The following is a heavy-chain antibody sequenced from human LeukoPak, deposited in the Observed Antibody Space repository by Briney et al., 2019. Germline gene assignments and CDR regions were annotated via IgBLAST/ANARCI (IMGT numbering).Heavy chain of an antibody. CDR3: ARFTSSGYPFDY. D-gene: IGHD3-22*01. CDR1: GFTFKSYG. V-gene: IGHV4-34*01. Sequence: PGGSLRLSCAASGFTFKSYGMSWVRQPPGEGLEWIGEINHSGSTNYNPSLKSRVTISVDTSKNQFSLKLSSVTAADTAVYYCARFTSSGYPFDYWGQGTLVTVSS. CDR2: INHSGST. J-gene: IGHJ4*02.